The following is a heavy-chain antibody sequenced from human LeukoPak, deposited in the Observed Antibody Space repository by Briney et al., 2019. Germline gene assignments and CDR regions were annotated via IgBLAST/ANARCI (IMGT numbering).Heavy chain of an antibody. Sequence: SETLSLTCTVSGGSISSGDYYWSWIRQPPGKGLEWIGYIYYSGSTYYNPSLKSRVTISVDTSKNQFSLKLSSVTAADTAVYYCATLTTVVTPSYFDYWGQGTLVTVSS. J-gene: IGHJ4*02. D-gene: IGHD4-23*01. CDR2: IYYSGST. CDR1: GGSISSGDYY. CDR3: ATLTTVVTPSYFDY. V-gene: IGHV4-30-4*01.